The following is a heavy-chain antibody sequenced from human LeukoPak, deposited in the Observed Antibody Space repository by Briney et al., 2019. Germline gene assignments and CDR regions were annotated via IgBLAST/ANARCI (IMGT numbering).Heavy chain of an antibody. Sequence: SETLSLTCTVSGGSISSYYWGWIRQPPGKGLKWIGSISHSGSTYYNPSLKSRVTISVDTSKNQFSLNLSSLTAADTAVYYCARLRRSRLAEFDYWGQGTLVTVSS. J-gene: IGHJ4*02. CDR2: ISHSGST. CDR1: GGSISSYY. V-gene: IGHV4-38-2*02. CDR3: ARLRRSRLAEFDY. D-gene: IGHD3-3*02.